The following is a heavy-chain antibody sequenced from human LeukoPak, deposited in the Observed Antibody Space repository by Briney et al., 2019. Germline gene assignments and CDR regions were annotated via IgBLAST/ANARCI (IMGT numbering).Heavy chain of an antibody. J-gene: IGHJ5*02. V-gene: IGHV4-61*02. D-gene: IGHD3-16*01. CDR1: GGSISSGSYY. CDR3: ARTTRFEDIAWFDP. Sequence: PSQTLSLTCTVSGGSISSGSYYWSWIRQPAGKGLEWIGRIYTSGSTNYNPSLKSRVTISVDTSKNQFSLKLSSVTAADTAVYYCARTTRFEDIAWFDPWGQGTLVTVSS. CDR2: IYTSGST.